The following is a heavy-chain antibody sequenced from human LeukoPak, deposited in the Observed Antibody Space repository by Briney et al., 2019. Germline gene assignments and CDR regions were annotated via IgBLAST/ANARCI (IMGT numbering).Heavy chain of an antibody. CDR3: ARELRTFDS. CDR2: IKHNGDEL. D-gene: IGHD3-16*01. Sequence: PGGSLRLSCAASGFTFSIYWMTWVRQAPGKGLEWVANIKHNGDELNYVDSVEDRFTISRDNAKNSLYLLMTSLRAEDTAVYYCARELRTFDSWGQGTLVTVSS. V-gene: IGHV3-7*01. CDR1: GFTFSIYW. J-gene: IGHJ4*02.